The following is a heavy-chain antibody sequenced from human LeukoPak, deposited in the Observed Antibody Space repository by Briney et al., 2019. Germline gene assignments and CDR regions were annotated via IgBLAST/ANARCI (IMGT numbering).Heavy chain of an antibody. CDR2: ISYDGSNK. CDR3: AKDRNQRDYDFWSGYYSGDEYFQH. V-gene: IGHV3-30*18. Sequence: GRSLRLSCAASGFTFSSYGMHWVRQAPGKGLEWVAVISYDGSNKYYADSVKGRFTISRDNSKNTLYLQMNSLRAEDTAVYYCAKDRNQRDYDFWSGYYSGDEYFQHWGQGTLVTVSS. CDR1: GFTFSSYG. J-gene: IGHJ1*01. D-gene: IGHD3-3*01.